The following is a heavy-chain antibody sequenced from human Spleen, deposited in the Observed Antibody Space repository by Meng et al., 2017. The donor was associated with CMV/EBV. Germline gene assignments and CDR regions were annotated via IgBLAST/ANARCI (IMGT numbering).Heavy chain of an antibody. CDR1: GFTFADYG. D-gene: IGHD5-18*01. V-gene: IGHV3-20*04. CDR2: ITWNGGSA. J-gene: IGHJ4*02. CDR3: ARDRGFSYEVREEGH. Sequence: GESLKISCAASGFTFADYGMSWVRQVPGKGLEWVSGITWNGGSAGYAASVKGRFTISRDNAKNSLHLQMNSLRVEDTAVYYCARDRGFSYEVREEGHWGQGTLVTVSS.